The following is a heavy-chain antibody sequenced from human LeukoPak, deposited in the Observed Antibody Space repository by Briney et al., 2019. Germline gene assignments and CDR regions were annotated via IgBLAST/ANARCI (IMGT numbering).Heavy chain of an antibody. CDR2: INHSGST. CDR3: ARRLTIFGVPDAFDI. V-gene: IGHV4-34*01. D-gene: IGHD3-3*01. CDR1: GGSFSGYY. Sequence: SETLSLTCAVYGGSFSGYYWSWIRQPPGKWLEWIGEINHSGSTNYNPSLKSRVTISVDTSKNQFSLKLSSVTAADTAVYYCARRLTIFGVPDAFDIWGQGTMVTVSS. J-gene: IGHJ3*02.